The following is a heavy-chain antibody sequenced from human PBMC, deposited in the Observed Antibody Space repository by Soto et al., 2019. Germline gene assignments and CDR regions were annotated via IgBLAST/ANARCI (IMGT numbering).Heavy chain of an antibody. CDR2: VNHSGST. CDR3: AREGVVYDILTGYRSYYCDY. D-gene: IGHD3-9*01. Sequence: QVQLQQWGAGLLKPSETLSLTCAVYGGSFSGYYWSWIRQPPGKGLEWIGEVNHSGSTNNNPSLKSRVTISVDTSKNQFSLKLSSVTAADTAVYYCAREGVVYDILTGYRSYYCDYWGQGTLFTVSS. J-gene: IGHJ4*02. CDR1: GGSFSGYY. V-gene: IGHV4-34*01.